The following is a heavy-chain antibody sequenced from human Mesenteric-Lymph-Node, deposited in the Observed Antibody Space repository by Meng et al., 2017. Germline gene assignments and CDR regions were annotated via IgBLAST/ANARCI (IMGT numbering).Heavy chain of an antibody. CDR2: IKSKTDGGTT. J-gene: IGHJ4*02. CDR1: GFTSSTAR. D-gene: IGHD6-13*01. V-gene: IGHV3-15*01. Sequence: GASLNISWAASGFTSSTARMCWVRQSPGKGLEWVGRIKSKTDGGTTDYAARGKGRSTISRDASKNTHYLQMDNLKAEDTAVYYCTCDSTSWHVSLDYWGQGTLVTVSS. CDR3: TCDSTSWHVSLDY.